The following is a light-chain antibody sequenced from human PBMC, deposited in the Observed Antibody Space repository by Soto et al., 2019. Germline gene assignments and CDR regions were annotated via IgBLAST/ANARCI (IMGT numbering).Light chain of an antibody. CDR3: QQYAGYSRT. Sequence: DVQMTQSPSTLSASVGDRVTITCRASQSISGWLAWYQQRPGTAPKLMIYKASTLETGVPSRFSGSGSGTEFTLTINNLQPYDFATYYCQQYAGYSRTFGQGTKVEIK. J-gene: IGKJ1*01. CDR2: KAS. CDR1: QSISGW. V-gene: IGKV1-5*03.